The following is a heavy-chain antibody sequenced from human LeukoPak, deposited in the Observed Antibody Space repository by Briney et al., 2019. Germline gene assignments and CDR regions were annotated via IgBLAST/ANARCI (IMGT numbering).Heavy chain of an antibody. CDR2: IKQDGSEK. D-gene: IGHD3-9*01. CDR1: GFTFSSYW. J-gene: IGHJ4*02. V-gene: IGHV3-7*01. Sequence: GGSLRLSCAASGFTFSSYWTSWVRQAPGKGLEWVANIKQDGSEKYYVDSVKGRFTISRDNAKNSLYLQMNSLRAEDTAVYYCARALEVLRYFDWLFPFDYWGQGTRVTVSS. CDR3: ARALEVLRYFDWLFPFDY.